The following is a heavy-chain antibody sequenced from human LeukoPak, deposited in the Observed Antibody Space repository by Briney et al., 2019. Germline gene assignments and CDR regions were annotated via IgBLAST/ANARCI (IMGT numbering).Heavy chain of an antibody. D-gene: IGHD6-19*01. V-gene: IGHV1-69*04. Sequence: GASVKVSCKASGGTFSSYAFSWVRQAPGQGLEWMGRIIPILGIANYAQKFQGRVTITADKSTSTAYMELSSLRSEDTAVYYCARAGAVAGTYDAFDIWGQGTMVTVSS. CDR3: ARAGAVAGTYDAFDI. CDR2: IIPILGIA. J-gene: IGHJ3*02. CDR1: GGTFSSYA.